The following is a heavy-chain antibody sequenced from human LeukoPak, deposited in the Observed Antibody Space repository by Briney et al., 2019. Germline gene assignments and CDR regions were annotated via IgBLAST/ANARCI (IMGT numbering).Heavy chain of an antibody. CDR3: ARVGATSWYCYYYYMDV. Sequence: ASVKVSCKASGYTFTSYGISWVRQAPGQGLEWMGWISAYNGNTNYAQKLQGRVTMTTDTSTSTAYMELRSLRSDDTAVYYCARVGATSWYCYYYYMDVWGKGTTVTVSS. J-gene: IGHJ6*03. CDR2: ISAYNGNT. D-gene: IGHD1-26*01. V-gene: IGHV1-18*01. CDR1: GYTFTSYG.